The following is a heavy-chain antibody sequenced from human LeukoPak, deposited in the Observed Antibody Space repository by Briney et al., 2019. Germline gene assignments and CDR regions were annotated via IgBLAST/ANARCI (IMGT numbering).Heavy chain of an antibody. CDR3: AARGGAAGDSDAFDI. D-gene: IGHD6-13*01. CDR1: GYSFTRYW. J-gene: IGHJ3*02. Sequence: PGGSLKISCKGSGYSFTRYWIGWVRQMPGKGLEWMGIIYPGDSDTRYSPSFQGQVTISADKSISTAYLQWSSLKASDTAMYYCAARGGAAGDSDAFDIWGQGTMVTVSS. CDR2: IYPGDSDT. V-gene: IGHV5-51*01.